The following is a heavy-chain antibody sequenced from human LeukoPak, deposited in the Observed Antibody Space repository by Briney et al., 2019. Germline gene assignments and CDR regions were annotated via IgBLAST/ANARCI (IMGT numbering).Heavy chain of an antibody. CDR3: ARDEVTTGLGLDY. Sequence: ASVKVSCKASGYTFTSYYMHWVRRAPGQGLESMGIINPSCGSTSYAQKFQGRVTMTRDTSTSTVYMELSSLRSEDTAVYYCARDEVTTGLGLDYWGQGTLVTVSS. CDR1: GYTFTSYY. D-gene: IGHD2-21*02. V-gene: IGHV1-46*01. CDR2: INPSCGST. J-gene: IGHJ4*02.